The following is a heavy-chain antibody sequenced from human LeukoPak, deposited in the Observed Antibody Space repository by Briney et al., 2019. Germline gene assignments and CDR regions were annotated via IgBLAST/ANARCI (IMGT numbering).Heavy chain of an antibody. Sequence: GESLKISCKGSGYSFTSYWYGWGRQMPGKGLEGMGVIYPGESDTKYSPSFQGQVTISANNSISTDYLQWGIMKSSDTAMYYCERTHSNYMIDYWGQGTLVTVSS. D-gene: IGHD4-11*01. V-gene: IGHV5-51*01. J-gene: IGHJ4*02. CDR1: GYSFTSYW. CDR3: ERTHSNYMIDY. CDR2: IYPGESDT.